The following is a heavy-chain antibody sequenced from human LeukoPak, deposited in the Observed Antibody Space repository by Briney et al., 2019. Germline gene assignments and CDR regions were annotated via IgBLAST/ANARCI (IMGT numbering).Heavy chain of an antibody. Sequence: SQTLSLTCDISGDSVSVKSDVWNWIRQSPSRGLEWLGRTYYRSKWINDYAPSVKSRIIISPDTSKNQFSLHRDSVTPEDTAVYYCARDADWGYDAFDIWGQGTMVTVSS. CDR3: ARDADWGYDAFDI. D-gene: IGHD7-27*01. J-gene: IGHJ3*02. V-gene: IGHV6-1*01. CDR2: TYYRSKWIN. CDR1: GDSVSVKSDV.